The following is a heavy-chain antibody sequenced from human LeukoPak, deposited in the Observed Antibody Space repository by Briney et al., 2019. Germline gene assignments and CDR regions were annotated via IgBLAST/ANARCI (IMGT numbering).Heavy chain of an antibody. Sequence: GGSLRLSCAASGFTFSSYAMSWVRQAPGKGLEWVSAISGSGGSTYYADSVKGRFTISRDNSKNTLYLQMNSLRAEDTAVYYCAKGSGYSSGWNYYYCYGMDVWGQGTTVTVSS. J-gene: IGHJ6*02. CDR2: ISGSGGST. CDR3: AKGSGYSSGWNYYYCYGMDV. CDR1: GFTFSSYA. D-gene: IGHD6-19*01. V-gene: IGHV3-23*01.